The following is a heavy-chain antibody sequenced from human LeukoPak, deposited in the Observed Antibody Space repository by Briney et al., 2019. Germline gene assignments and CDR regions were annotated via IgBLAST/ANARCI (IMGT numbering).Heavy chain of an antibody. Sequence: PGRSLRLSCAASGFTSSSYGMHWVRQAPGKGLEWVAVISYDGSNKYYADSVKGRFTISRDNSKNTLYLQMNSLRAEDTAVYYCARGPPKHGSGSYYNSEKVLLGPFDYWGQGTLVTVSS. CDR1: GFTSSSYG. V-gene: IGHV3-30*03. D-gene: IGHD3-10*01. CDR3: ARGPPKHGSGSYYNSEKVLLGPFDY. J-gene: IGHJ4*02. CDR2: ISYDGSNK.